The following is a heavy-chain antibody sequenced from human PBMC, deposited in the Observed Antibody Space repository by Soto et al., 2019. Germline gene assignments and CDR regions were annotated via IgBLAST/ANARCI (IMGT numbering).Heavy chain of an antibody. CDR1: GFTFSSYS. V-gene: IGHV3-21*01. D-gene: IGHD3-22*01. CDR3: ARDNPYYYDSSGYYPFDY. CDR2: ISSSNSYI. J-gene: IGHJ4*02. Sequence: GGSLRLSCAASGFTFSSYSMNWVRQAPGKGLEWVSSISSSNSYIYYADSVKGRFTISRDNAKNSLYLQMNSLRAEDTAVYYCARDNPYYYDSSGYYPFDYWGQGTLVTVSS.